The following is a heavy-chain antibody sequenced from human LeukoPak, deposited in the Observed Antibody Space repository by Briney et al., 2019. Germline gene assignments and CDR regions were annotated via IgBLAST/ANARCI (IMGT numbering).Heavy chain of an antibody. CDR2: IIPIFGTA. CDR1: GGTFSSYA. D-gene: IGHD3-10*01. V-gene: IGHV1-69*05. J-gene: IGHJ1*01. CDR3: ASPSEGSGTLEYFQH. Sequence: GASVKVSCKASGGTFSSYAISWVRQAPGQGLEWMGGIIPIFGTANYAQKFRGRVTTTTDESTSTAYMELSSLRSEDTAVYYCASPSEGSGTLEYFQHWGQGTLVTVSS.